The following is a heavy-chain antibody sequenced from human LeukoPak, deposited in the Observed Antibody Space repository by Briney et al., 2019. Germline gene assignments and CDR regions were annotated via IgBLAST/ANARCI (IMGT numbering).Heavy chain of an antibody. CDR3: ARSQGYCSGGSCLQGDWFDP. D-gene: IGHD2-15*01. Sequence: GESLKISCKGSGSTFANYWIGWVRQLPGKGLEWMGIIYPGDSDTKYSPSFQGQVTMSVDKSINTAYLQWGSLKASDTAMYYCARSQGYCSGGSCLQGDWFDPWGQGTLVTVSS. CDR1: GSTFANYW. CDR2: IYPGDSDT. V-gene: IGHV5-51*01. J-gene: IGHJ5*02.